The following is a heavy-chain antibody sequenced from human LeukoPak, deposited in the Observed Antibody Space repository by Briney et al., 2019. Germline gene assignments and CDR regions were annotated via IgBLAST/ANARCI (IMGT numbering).Heavy chain of an antibody. V-gene: IGHV1-69*13. CDR2: IIPIFGTA. Sequence: GASVKVSYKASGGTFSSYAISWVRQAPGQGLEWMGGIIPIFGTANYAQKFQGRVTITADESTSTAYMELSSLRSEDTAVYYCARAPNYYYGDFDYWGQGTLVTVSS. CDR3: ARAPNYYYGDFDY. D-gene: IGHD3-10*01. J-gene: IGHJ4*02. CDR1: GGTFSSYA.